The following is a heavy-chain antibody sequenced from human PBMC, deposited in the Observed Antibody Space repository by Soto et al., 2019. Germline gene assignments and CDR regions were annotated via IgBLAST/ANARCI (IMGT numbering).Heavy chain of an antibody. CDR1: GFTFSSYG. CDR3: AKDRGKYYDFWSGYY. D-gene: IGHD3-3*01. V-gene: IGHV3-30*18. Sequence: GSLRLSCAASGFTFSSYGMHWVRQAPGKGLEWVAVISYDGSNKYYADSVKGRFTISRDNSKNTLYLQMNSLRAEDTAVYYCAKDRGKYYDFWSGYYWGQGTLVTVSS. CDR2: ISYDGSNK. J-gene: IGHJ4*02.